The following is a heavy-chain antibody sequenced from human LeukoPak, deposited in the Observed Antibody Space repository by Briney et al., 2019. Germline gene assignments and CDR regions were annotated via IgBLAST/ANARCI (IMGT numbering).Heavy chain of an antibody. V-gene: IGHV4-38-2*02. Sequence: SETLSLTCTVSGYSISSGYYWGWIRQPPGQGLEWIGSIYHSGSTYYNPSLKSRVTISLDTSKNQFSLKLSSVIAADTAVYYCASGSGGYWGQGTLVTVSS. CDR2: IYHSGST. D-gene: IGHD3-10*01. CDR3: ASGSGGY. CDR1: GYSISSGYY. J-gene: IGHJ4*02.